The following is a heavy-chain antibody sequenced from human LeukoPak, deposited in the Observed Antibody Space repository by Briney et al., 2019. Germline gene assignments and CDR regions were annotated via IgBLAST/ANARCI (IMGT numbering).Heavy chain of an antibody. CDR1: GYTFTSYG. Sequence: ASVKVSCKASGYTFTSYGISWVRQAPGQGLEWMGWIRIDNGNTKYAQKLQGRVTMTTDTSTSTAYMELRSLTSDDTAVYYCARDWGYSVDYWGQGILVTVSS. D-gene: IGHD4-11*01. CDR3: ARDWGYSVDY. CDR2: IRIDNGNT. V-gene: IGHV1-18*01. J-gene: IGHJ4*02.